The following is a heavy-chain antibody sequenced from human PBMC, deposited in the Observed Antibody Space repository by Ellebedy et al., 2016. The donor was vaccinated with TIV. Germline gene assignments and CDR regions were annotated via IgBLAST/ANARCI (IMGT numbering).Heavy chain of an antibody. Sequence: SETLSLTCTVSGGSISSHWWSWIRQSPGKGLEWIGHIYYSGSTNYNPSLRSRVTISVDTSQSQFSLKLTSVTAADTAVYYCAREERTSSNPDYWGQGTLVTVSS. V-gene: IGHV4-59*11. D-gene: IGHD2-2*01. J-gene: IGHJ4*02. CDR1: GGSISSHW. CDR3: AREERTSSNPDY. CDR2: IYYSGST.